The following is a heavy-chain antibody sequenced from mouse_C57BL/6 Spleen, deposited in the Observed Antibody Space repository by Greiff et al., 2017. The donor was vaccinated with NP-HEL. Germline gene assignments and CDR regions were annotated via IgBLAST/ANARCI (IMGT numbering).Heavy chain of an antibody. CDR3: ARALFVTTVGGDWYCDV. V-gene: IGHV5-16*01. D-gene: IGHD1-1*01. J-gene: IGHJ1*03. Sequence: DVHLVESEGGLVQPGSSMKLSCTASGFTFSDYYMAWVRQVPEKGLEWVANINYDGSSTYYLDSLKSRFIISRDNAKNILYLQMSSLKSEDTATYYCARALFVTTVGGDWYCDVWGTGTTVTVSS. CDR1: GFTFSDYY. CDR2: INYDGSST.